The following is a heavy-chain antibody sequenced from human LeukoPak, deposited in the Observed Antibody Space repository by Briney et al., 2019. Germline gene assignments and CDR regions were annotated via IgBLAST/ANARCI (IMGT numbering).Heavy chain of an antibody. CDR1: GGSISSGDYY. D-gene: IGHD6-13*01. CDR2: IYYSGST. Sequence: SETLSLTCTVSGGSISSGDYYWSWIRQTPGKGLEWVRYIYYSGSTCYNPSLKSRVTISVDTSKNQFSLKLSPVTAADTAVYYCASFIAAAGTRWFDPWGQGTLVTVSS. J-gene: IGHJ5*02. CDR3: ASFIAAAGTRWFDP. V-gene: IGHV4-30-4*08.